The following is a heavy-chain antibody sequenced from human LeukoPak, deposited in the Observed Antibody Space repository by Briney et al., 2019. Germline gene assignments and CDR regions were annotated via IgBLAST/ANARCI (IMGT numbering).Heavy chain of an antibody. V-gene: IGHV1-18*01. D-gene: IGHD3-16*02. J-gene: IGHJ4*02. CDR1: GYTFTSYG. CDR2: ISAYNGNT. Sequence: GASVKVSCKASGYTFTSYGISWVRQAPGQGLEWMGWISAYNGNTNYAQKLQGRVTMTTDTSTSTAYMELRSLRSDDTAVYYCARGSYDYVWGSYRYTSEIPFDYWGQGTLVTVSS. CDR3: ARGSYDYVWGSYRYTSEIPFDY.